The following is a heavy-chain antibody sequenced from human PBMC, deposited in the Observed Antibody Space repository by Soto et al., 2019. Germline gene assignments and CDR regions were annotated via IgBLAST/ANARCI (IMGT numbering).Heavy chain of an antibody. CDR1: GFTFSRYW. CDR3: ARGATPDA. CDR2: ISGDGVHT. V-gene: IGHV3-74*01. Sequence: EVQLAESGGGLIPPGGSLRLSCATSGFTFSRYWIHWVRQAPGEGLVWVSRISGDGVHTDYAESVKGRFTVSRDIAKSTGYLQMNGLRVDDTAIYYCARGATPDAWGQGSLVTVSS. J-gene: IGHJ5*02.